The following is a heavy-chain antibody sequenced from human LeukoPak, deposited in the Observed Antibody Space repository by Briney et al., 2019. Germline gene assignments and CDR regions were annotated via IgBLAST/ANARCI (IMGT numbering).Heavy chain of an antibody. CDR1: GFTFSSYA. CDR2: ISGSADNT. J-gene: IGHJ4*02. CDR3: AKGTGYSSGWAFDY. D-gene: IGHD6-19*01. Sequence: PGGSLRLSCAASGFTFSSYAMSWVRQAPGKGLEWVSAISGSADNTYYADSVKGRFTISRDNSKNTLYLQMNSLRADDTAVYYCAKGTGYSSGWAFDYWGQGTLVTVSS. V-gene: IGHV3-23*01.